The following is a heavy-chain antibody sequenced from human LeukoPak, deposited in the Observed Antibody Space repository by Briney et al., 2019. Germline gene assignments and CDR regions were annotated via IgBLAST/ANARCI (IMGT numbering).Heavy chain of an antibody. D-gene: IGHD3-22*01. CDR1: GGSISSGGYS. CDR3: ARVGYDSSGYYVDY. V-gene: IGHV4-30-2*01. Sequence: SQTLSLTCAVSGGSISSGGYSWSWLRQPPGKGLEWIGYIYHSGSTYYNPSLKSRVTISVDRSKNQFSLKLSSVTAADTAVYYCARVGYDSSGYYVDYWGQGTLVTVPS. J-gene: IGHJ4*02. CDR2: IYHSGST.